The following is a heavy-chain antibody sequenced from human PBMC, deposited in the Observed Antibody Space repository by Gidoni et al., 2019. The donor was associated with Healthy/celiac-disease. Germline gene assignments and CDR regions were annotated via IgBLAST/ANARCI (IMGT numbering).Heavy chain of an antibody. CDR3: AKDLYSSGYYLFDY. CDR2: ISWNSGSI. Sequence: EVQLVESGGGLVQPGRPLRLSCAASGFTFDDYAMHWVRQAPGKGLEWVSGISWNSGSIGYADSVKGRFTISRDNAKNSLYLQMNSLRAEDTALYYCAKDLYSSGYYLFDYWGQGTLVTVSS. D-gene: IGHD3-22*01. V-gene: IGHV3-9*01. J-gene: IGHJ4*02. CDR1: GFTFDDYA.